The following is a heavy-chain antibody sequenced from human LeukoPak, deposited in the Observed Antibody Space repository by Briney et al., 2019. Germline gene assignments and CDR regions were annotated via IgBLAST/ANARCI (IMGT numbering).Heavy chain of an antibody. V-gene: IGHV4-34*01. CDR2: INHSGST. D-gene: IGHD3-9*01. J-gene: IGHJ4*02. Sequence: PSETLSLTCAVSGGSFSGYCWSWIRQPPGKGLEWIGEINHSGSTNYNPSLKSRVTMSVDTSKNQFSLKLSSVTAADTAVYYCARGDLLTGYSYWGQGTLVTVSS. CDR1: GGSFSGYC. CDR3: ARGDLLTGYSY.